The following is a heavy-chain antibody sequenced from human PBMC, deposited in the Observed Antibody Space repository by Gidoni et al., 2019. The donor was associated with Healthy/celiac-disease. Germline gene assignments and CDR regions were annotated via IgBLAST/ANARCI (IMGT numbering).Heavy chain of an antibody. D-gene: IGHD3-10*01. Sequence: QVQLQESGPGLVKPSQTLSLTCTVSGGSISSGGYYWSWIRQHPGKGLGWIGYIYYSGSTYYNPSLKSRVTISVDTSKNQFSLKLSSVTAADTAVYYCARDRWFGEFNWFDPWGQGTLVTVSS. CDR3: ARDRWFGEFNWFDP. CDR1: GGSISSGGYY. V-gene: IGHV4-31*03. CDR2: IYYSGST. J-gene: IGHJ5*02.